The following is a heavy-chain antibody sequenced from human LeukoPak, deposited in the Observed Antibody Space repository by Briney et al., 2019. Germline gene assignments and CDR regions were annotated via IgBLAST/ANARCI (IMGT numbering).Heavy chain of an antibody. V-gene: IGHV1-69*05. D-gene: IGHD5-24*01. CDR1: GGTFSIYA. CDR3: ARVGWLQFDY. J-gene: IGHJ4*02. CDR2: IIPIFATA. Sequence: SVKVSCKASGGTFSIYAISWVRQAPGQGLEWMGGIIPIFATANYAQKFQGRVTMTRNTSISTAYMELSSLRSEDTAVYYCARVGWLQFDYWGQGTLVTVSS.